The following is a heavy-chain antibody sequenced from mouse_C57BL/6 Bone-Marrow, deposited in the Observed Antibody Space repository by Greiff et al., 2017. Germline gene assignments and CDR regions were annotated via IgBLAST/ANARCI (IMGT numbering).Heavy chain of an antibody. CDR3: ARSKEIRPMDY. J-gene: IGHJ4*01. V-gene: IGHV1-64*01. Sequence: QVQLQQPGAELVKPGASVKLSCKASGYTFTSYWMHWVKQRPGQGLEWIGMIHPNIGSTNYNEKFKSKATLTVDKSSSTAYMQLSSLTSEDSAVYYCARSKEIRPMDYWGQGTSVTVSS. CDR1: GYTFTSYW. CDR2: IHPNIGST.